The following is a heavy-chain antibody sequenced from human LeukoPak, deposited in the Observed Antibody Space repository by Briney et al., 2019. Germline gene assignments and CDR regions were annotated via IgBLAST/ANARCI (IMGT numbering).Heavy chain of an antibody. CDR1: GYTFTGYY. CDR3: ARDTGYDSSGYRDY. V-gene: IGHV1-2*02. J-gene: IGHJ4*02. Sequence: ASVKVSCKASGYTFTGYYMHWVRQAPGQGLEWMGWINPNSGGTNYAQKFQGRVTMTRDTSISTAYMELGRLRSDDTAVYYCARDTGYDSSGYRDYWGQGTLVTVSS. CDR2: INPNSGGT. D-gene: IGHD3-22*01.